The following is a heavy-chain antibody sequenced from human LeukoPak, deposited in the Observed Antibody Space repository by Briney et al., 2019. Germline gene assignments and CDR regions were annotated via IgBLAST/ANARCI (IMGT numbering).Heavy chain of an antibody. J-gene: IGHJ6*02. Sequence: GESLRLSCAASGFTFSTYSMNWVRQAPGKGLEWVSSISSGSSYKYDADSVKGRFTISRDNAKNSLYLQMNSLRAEDTAVYYCARGRDGGSGVYYYGMDVWGQGTTVTVSS. CDR1: GFTFSTYS. V-gene: IGHV3-21*01. CDR2: ISSGSSYK. D-gene: IGHD2-15*01. CDR3: ARGRDGGSGVYYYGMDV.